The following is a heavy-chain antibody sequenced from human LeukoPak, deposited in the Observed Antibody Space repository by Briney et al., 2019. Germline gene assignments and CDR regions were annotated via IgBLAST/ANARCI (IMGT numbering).Heavy chain of an antibody. CDR3: ARNSGSYSGRYYYYMDV. CDR1: GFTFSDSY. CDR2: ISSSGSMI. D-gene: IGHD1-26*01. Sequence: GGSLRLSCAASGFTFSDSYMRWIRQAPGKGLECVSYISSSGSMIHYADSVKGGFTISRDNAKNSLYLQMNSLRAEDTAVYYCARNSGSYSGRYYYYMDVWGKGTTVTISS. J-gene: IGHJ6*03. V-gene: IGHV3-11*04.